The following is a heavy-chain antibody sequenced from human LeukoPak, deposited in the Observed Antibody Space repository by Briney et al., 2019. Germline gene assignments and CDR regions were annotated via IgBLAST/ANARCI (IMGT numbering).Heavy chain of an antibody. CDR1: RFSLTTTGMR. Sequence: SGPALVKPTQTLTLTCTFSRFSLTTTGMRVSWIRQPPGKALEWLARIDWDDDKFYSTSLKTRLTISKDTSKNQVVLTMTNMDPVDTATYYCARLQGATIGAKWFDPWGQGTLVTVSS. J-gene: IGHJ5*02. D-gene: IGHD4/OR15-4a*01. CDR2: IDWDDDK. V-gene: IGHV2-70*04. CDR3: ARLQGATIGAKWFDP.